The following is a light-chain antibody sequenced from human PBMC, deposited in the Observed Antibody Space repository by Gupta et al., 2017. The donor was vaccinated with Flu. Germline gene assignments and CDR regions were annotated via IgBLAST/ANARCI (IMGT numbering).Light chain of an antibody. CDR2: QDD. V-gene: IGLV3-1*01. CDR3: QAWDNGLEL. J-gene: IGLJ3*02. CDR1: GLGDKY. Sequence: SFVLTQPPSVSVSPGQTATISCSGPGLGDKYTCWYQQKTGQSPLLVIYQDDKRPSGIPERFAGSNSGDTATLTISGTQTVDEADYYCQAWDNGLELFGGVTKLTVL.